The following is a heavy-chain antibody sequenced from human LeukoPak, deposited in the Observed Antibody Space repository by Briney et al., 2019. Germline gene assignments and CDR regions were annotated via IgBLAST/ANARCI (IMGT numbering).Heavy chain of an antibody. CDR3: ARDRRYSPWDDGFDI. J-gene: IGHJ3*02. Sequence: SETLSLTCTVSGGSISSGSYYWSWIRQPAGKGLEWIGRIYTSGSTNYNPSLKSRVTISVDTSKNQFSLKLSSVTAADTAVYYCARDRRYSPWDDGFDIWGQGTMVTVSS. CDR2: IYTSGST. CDR1: GGSISSGSYY. V-gene: IGHV4-61*02. D-gene: IGHD1-14*01.